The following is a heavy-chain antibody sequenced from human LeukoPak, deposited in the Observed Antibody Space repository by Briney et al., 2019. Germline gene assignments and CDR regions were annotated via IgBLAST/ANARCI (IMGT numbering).Heavy chain of an antibody. CDR1: GFTFSMYG. CDR2: ISFDEREK. D-gene: IGHD6-19*01. Sequence: GGPLRLSCATSGFTFSMYGMHWVRQAPGKGLEWVAFISFDEREKHYGDSVKGRFTISRDISKNTLYLQMNSLRDEDTAIYYCAKDPGSGGDRDYWGQGTLVTVSS. V-gene: IGHV3-30*02. J-gene: IGHJ4*02. CDR3: AKDPGSGGDRDY.